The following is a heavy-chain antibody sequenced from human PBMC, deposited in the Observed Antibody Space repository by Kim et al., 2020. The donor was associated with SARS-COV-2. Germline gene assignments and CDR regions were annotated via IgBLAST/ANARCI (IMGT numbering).Heavy chain of an antibody. CDR3: AAQALRSLTGRTGY. V-gene: IGHV1-2*06. D-gene: IGHD1-20*01. Sequence: ASVKVSCKASGYTFTGYYMHWVRQAPGQGLEWMGRINPNSGGTNYAQKFQGRVTMTRDTSISTAYMELSRLRSDDTAVYYCAAQALRSLTGRTGYWGQGTLVTVSS. CDR2: INPNSGGT. J-gene: IGHJ4*02. CDR1: GYTFTGYY.